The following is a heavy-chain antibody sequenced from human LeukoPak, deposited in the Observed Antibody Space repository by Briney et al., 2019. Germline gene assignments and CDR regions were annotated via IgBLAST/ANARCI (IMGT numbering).Heavy chain of an antibody. CDR2: ISYDGSNK. J-gene: IGHJ4*02. CDR1: GFTFSSYG. V-gene: IGHV3-30*18. D-gene: IGHD2-15*01. CDR3: AKDGEYCSGGSCYSFDY. Sequence: PGVSLRLSCAASGFTFSSYGMHWVRQAPGKGLEWVAVISYDGSNKYYADSVKGRFTISRDNSKNTLYLQMNRLRAEDTAVYYCAKDGEYCSGGSCYSFDYWGQGTLVTVSS.